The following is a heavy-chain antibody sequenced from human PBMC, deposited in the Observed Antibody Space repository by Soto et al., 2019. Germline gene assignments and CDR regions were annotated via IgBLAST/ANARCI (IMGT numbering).Heavy chain of an antibody. CDR3: ARVSAYYDFWSGFYTD. D-gene: IGHD3-3*01. CDR2: ISAYNGNT. V-gene: IGHV1-18*01. CDR1: GYTFTSYG. Sequence: ASVKVSCKASGYTFTSYGISWVRQAPGQGLEWMGWISAYNGNTNYAQKLQGRVTMTTDTSTSTAYMELRSLRSDDTAVYYCARVSAYYDFWSGFYTDWGQGTLVTVSS. J-gene: IGHJ4*02.